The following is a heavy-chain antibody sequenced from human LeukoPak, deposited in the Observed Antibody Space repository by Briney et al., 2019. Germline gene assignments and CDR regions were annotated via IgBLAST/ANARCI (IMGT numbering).Heavy chain of an antibody. D-gene: IGHD3-3*01. CDR1: VFTFSDYY. CDR3: ARLPPYYYDFWSGGYYYYGMDV. V-gene: IGHV3-11*01. Sequence: EGSLRLSCVASVFTFSDYYMSWIRLTPGKGLEWVSYIGGSGSVVHYADSVKGRFTISRDNAKNSLYLQMNSLRAEDTAVYYCARLPPYYYDFWSGGYYYYGMDVWGQGTTVTVSS. J-gene: IGHJ6*02. CDR2: IGGSGSVV.